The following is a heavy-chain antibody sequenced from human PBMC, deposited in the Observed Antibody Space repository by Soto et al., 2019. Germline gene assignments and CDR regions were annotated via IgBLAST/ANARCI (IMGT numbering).Heavy chain of an antibody. J-gene: IGHJ4*02. V-gene: IGHV3-23*01. CDR3: AKLVVVAATREGTRDY. Sequence: EVQLLESGGGLVQPGGSLRLSCAASGFTFSSYAMSWVSQAPGQGLEWVSAISGSGGSTYYADSVKGRFTISRDNSKNTLYLHSNSVRAEDTAVYYCAKLVVVAATREGTRDYWGQGTLITVSS. CDR1: GFTFSSYA. CDR2: ISGSGGST. D-gene: IGHD2-15*01.